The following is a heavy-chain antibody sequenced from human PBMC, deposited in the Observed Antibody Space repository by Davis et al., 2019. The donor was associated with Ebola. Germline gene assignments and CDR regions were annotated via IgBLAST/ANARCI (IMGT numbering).Heavy chain of an antibody. CDR2: INPNNGNT. V-gene: IGHV1-18*04. CDR1: GYTFTSYG. D-gene: IGHD6-19*01. Sequence: AASVKVSCKASGYTFTSYGITWVRQAPGQGLEWMGWINPNNGNTKSAQKVQGRATMTTDTSTTTAYMEVGSLRSDDTAVYYCARHAPHSGGWYSPWIDAWGQGTIVTVSS. J-gene: IGHJ5*02. CDR3: ARHAPHSGGWYSPWIDA.